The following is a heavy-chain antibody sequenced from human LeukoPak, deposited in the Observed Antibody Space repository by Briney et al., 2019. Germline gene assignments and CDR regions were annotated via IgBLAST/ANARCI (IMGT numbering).Heavy chain of an antibody. Sequence: GASVKVSCKTSGYRFNVYDILWVRQAPGHGLDYVGWISTYTGRANYAQKFQGRVSMIADTPASTAYLELTNLTSSDTGLYYCARADGTNSGTNAFDVWGLGTMVTVAS. CDR1: GYRFNVYD. CDR2: ISTYTGRA. D-gene: IGHD2-8*01. CDR3: ARADGTNSGTNAFDV. J-gene: IGHJ3*01. V-gene: IGHV1-18*01.